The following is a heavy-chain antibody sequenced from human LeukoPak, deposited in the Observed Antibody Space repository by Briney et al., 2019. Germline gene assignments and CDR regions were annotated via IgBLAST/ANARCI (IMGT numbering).Heavy chain of an antibody. V-gene: IGHV1-18*01. Sequence: ASVKVSCKASGYTFTSYRITWVRQAPGQGLEWMGWINANNGNTNYAQNLQGRVTMTRDTSTSTAYMELRSLRSDDTAVYYCTRGPIAAAGDYWGQGTLVTVSS. D-gene: IGHD6-13*01. CDR3: TRGPIAAAGDY. J-gene: IGHJ4*02. CDR2: INANNGNT. CDR1: GYTFTSYR.